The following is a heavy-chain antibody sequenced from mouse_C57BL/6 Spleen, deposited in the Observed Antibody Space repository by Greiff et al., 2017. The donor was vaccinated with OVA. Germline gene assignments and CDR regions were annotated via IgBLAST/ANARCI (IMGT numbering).Heavy chain of an antibody. D-gene: IGHD1-1*01. CDR2: ISSGSSTI. Sequence: EVKLMESGGGLVKPGGSLKLSCAASGFTFSDYGMHWVRQAPEKGLEWVAYISSGSSTIYYADTVKGRFTISRDNAKNTLFLQMTSLRSEDTAMNYCARDYGSSYEYFDVWGTGTTVTVSS. CDR1: GFTFSDYG. J-gene: IGHJ1*03. V-gene: IGHV5-17*01. CDR3: ARDYGSSYEYFDV.